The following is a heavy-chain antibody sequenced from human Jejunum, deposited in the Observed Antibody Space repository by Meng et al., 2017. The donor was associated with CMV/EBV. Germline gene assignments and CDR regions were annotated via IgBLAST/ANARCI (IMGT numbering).Heavy chain of an antibody. D-gene: IGHD1-14*01. CDR1: GGTFINWA. Sequence: VYCTASGGTFINWAVSWARQGPGRGLEWIGRIVPIYDAPDYADNFRSRRAVSTDASSTTAYMELRGLTSDDTAVYYCAGGKNGEWDYWGQGTLVTVSS. CDR3: AGGKNGEWDY. V-gene: IGHV1-69*05. J-gene: IGHJ4*02. CDR2: IVPIYDAP.